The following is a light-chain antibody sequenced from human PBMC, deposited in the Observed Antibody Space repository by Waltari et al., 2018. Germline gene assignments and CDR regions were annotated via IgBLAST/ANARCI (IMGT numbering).Light chain of an antibody. CDR1: NIGSKR. V-gene: IGLV3-21*02. CDR2: DDN. CDR3: HLWDSSTDHWV. J-gene: IGLJ3*02. Sequence: SYVLTQPPSVSVAPGQPARMTCEGGNIGSKRVHWYQQKSVQAPPLAVYDDNDRPSGIPERFAGSNSGNTATLTISRVAAGDEADYYCHLWDSSTDHWVFGGGTRLTVL.